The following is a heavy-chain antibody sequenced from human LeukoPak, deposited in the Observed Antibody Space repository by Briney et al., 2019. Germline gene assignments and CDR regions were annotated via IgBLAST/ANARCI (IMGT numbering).Heavy chain of an antibody. V-gene: IGHV4-4*07. CDR2: IYASGST. D-gene: IGHD4-23*01. J-gene: IGHJ5*02. Sequence: PSETLSLTCTVSGGSISSYYWSWIRQPAGKGLEWIGRIYASGSTNYNPSLKSRVTMSVDTSKNQLSLKLTSVTAADTAVYYCARGPNKSDGGNSGSAWFDPWGQGTLVTVSS. CDR3: ARGPNKSDGGNSGSAWFDP. CDR1: GGSISSYY.